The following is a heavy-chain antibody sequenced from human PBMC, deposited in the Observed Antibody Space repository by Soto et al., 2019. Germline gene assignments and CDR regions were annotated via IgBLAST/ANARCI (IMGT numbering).Heavy chain of an antibody. D-gene: IGHD3-22*01. J-gene: IGHJ6*02. V-gene: IGHV3-30*04. Sequence: QVQLVESGGGVVQPGRSLRLSCAASGFTFSAYAMHWVRQAPGKGLEWVALISYDGNNKYYADSVKGRFTISRDNSKNTVYLEMNNLRAEDTAMYYCAKGGSGNYLTYYYYYGMDVWGQGTTVTVSS. CDR2: ISYDGNNK. CDR1: GFTFSAYA. CDR3: AKGGSGNYLTYYYYYGMDV.